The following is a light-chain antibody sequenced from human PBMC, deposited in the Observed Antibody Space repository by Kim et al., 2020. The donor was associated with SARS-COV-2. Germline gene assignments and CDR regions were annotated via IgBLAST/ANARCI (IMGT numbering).Light chain of an antibody. CDR2: RAS. CDR3: QQYNNWPPYT. Sequence: EIVMTQSPATPSVSPGERATLSCRASQSVRSSLAWYQQKPGQAPRLLIYRASTRATGIPARFSGSGSGTEFTLTISSLQSEDFAVYYCQQYNNWPPYTFGQGTKLEI. CDR1: QSVRSS. V-gene: IGKV3-15*01. J-gene: IGKJ2*01.